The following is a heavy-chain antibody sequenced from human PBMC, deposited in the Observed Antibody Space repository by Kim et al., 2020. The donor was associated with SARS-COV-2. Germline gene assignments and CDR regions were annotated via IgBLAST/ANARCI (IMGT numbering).Heavy chain of an antibody. V-gene: IGHV5-51*01. CDR3: ARVTGYSSGWQPYYFDY. D-gene: IGHD6-19*01. J-gene: IGHJ4*02. Sequence: SFQGQVTISADQSISTAYLQWSSLKASDTAMYYCARVTGYSSGWQPYYFDYWGQGTLVTVSS.